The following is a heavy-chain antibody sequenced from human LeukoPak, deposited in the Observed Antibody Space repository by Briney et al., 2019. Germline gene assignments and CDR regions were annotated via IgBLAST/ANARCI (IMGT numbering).Heavy chain of an antibody. D-gene: IGHD6-6*01. CDR1: GFTFSSHW. CDR3: ARYGQRISSIAARPPSTLRSHYYYVMDV. V-gene: IGHV3-74*01. CDR2: INSDGSSI. Sequence: PGGSLRLSCAASGFTFSSHWMHWVRQAPGKGLVWVSRINSDGSSINYADSVKGRFTTPRNNANNTLYLTMNSLIAEDTAVYLCARYGQRISSIAARPPSTLRSHYYYVMDVWGEGTTVTVCS. J-gene: IGHJ6*02.